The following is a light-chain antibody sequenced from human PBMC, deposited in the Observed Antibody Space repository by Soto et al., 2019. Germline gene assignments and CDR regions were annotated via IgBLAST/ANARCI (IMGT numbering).Light chain of an antibody. CDR3: QQYKTYS. J-gene: IGKJ4*01. CDR1: QSISSW. CDR2: RAS. Sequence: DIQMTQSPSALSASVGGKITITCRANQSISSWLAWYQQQPGKAPSLLIYRASTLESGVPSRFSGSGSGTEFSLTVSGLQPDDFAKYYCQQYKTYSVGGGTKVEIK. V-gene: IGKV1-5*03.